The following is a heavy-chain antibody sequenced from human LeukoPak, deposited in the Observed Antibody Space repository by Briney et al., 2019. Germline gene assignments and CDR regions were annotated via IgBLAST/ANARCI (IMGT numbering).Heavy chain of an antibody. CDR3: SAKRVGLDIVGFPYDYSLGV. CDR1: GFTFSSYW. Sequence: GGSLRLSCAASGFTFSSYWMSWVRQAPGKGLEWVANKKQDGSEKYYVDSVKGRFTISRDNAKNSLYLHMNSLRAEDTTELYCSAKRVGLDIVGFPYDYSLGVCAKGTTVMVSS. D-gene: IGHD5-12*01. J-gene: IGHJ6*03. V-gene: IGHV3-7*01. CDR2: KKQDGSEK.